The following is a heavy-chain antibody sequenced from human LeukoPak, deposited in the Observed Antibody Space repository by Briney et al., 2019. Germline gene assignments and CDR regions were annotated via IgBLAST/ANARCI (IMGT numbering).Heavy chain of an antibody. V-gene: IGHV1-8*01. Sequence: ASVKVSCKAPGCAFTSYDINWVRQATGQGLEWMGWMNPNSGNTGYAQKFQGRVTMSRNTSISTAYMELSSLRSEDTAVYYCARGSRVSTADWGQEILVTVSS. CDR3: ARGSRVSTAD. CDR2: MNPNSGNT. CDR1: GCAFTSYD. J-gene: IGHJ4*02. D-gene: IGHD6-13*01.